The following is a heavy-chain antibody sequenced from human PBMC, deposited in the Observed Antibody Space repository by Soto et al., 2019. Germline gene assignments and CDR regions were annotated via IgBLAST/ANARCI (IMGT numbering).Heavy chain of an antibody. D-gene: IGHD4-17*01. J-gene: IGHJ3*02. CDR2: ISGSGGST. Sequence: GGSLRLSCAASGFTFSSYAMSWVRQAPGKGLEWVSAISGSGGSTYYADSVKGRFTISRDNSKNTLYLQMNSLSAEDTAVYYCAKDGYGDSRAFDIWGQGTMVTVSS. CDR1: GFTFSSYA. CDR3: AKDGYGDSRAFDI. V-gene: IGHV3-23*01.